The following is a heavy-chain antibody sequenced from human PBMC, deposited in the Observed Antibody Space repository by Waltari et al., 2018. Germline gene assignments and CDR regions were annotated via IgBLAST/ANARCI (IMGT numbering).Heavy chain of an antibody. D-gene: IGHD3-10*01. CDR1: GFTFHNYA. CDR3: ARSGGPRYYYDSGSYCDY. CDR2: ISYDGTKN. J-gene: IGHJ4*02. V-gene: IGHV3-30*01. Sequence: QVQLVESGGGVVQPGRSLRLSCAASGFTFHNYAMPWVRQAPGKGLEWVAIISYDGTKNNYADSVKGRFTISRDNSKKTVFLQMVSLRAEDTAIYYCARSGGPRYYYDSGSYCDYWGQGTLVTVSS.